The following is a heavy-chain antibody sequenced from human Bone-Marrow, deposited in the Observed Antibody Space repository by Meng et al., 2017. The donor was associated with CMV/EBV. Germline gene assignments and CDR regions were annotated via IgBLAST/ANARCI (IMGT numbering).Heavy chain of an antibody. CDR1: GYTFTSYD. J-gene: IGHJ4*02. Sequence: ASVKVSCKASGYTFTSYDINWVRQATGQGLEWMGWMNPNSGNTGYAQKLQGRVTITRNTSVSTAYMELSSLRSEDTAVYYCARDRYNWDFDYWGQGTLVTVSS. CDR3: ARDRYNWDFDY. D-gene: IGHD1-1*01. V-gene: IGHV1-8*03. CDR2: MNPNSGNT.